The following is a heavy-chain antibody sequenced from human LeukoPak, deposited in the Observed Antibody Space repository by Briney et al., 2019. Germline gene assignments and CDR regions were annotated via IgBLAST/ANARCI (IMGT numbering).Heavy chain of an antibody. CDR2: INPSGGST. Sequence: ASVKVSCKASGYTFTTYPMNWVRQAPGQGLEWMGIINPSGGSTSYAQKFQGRVTMTRDMSTSTVYMELSSLRSEDTAVYYCARDLCSGGSCYYLFDYWGQGTLVTVSS. J-gene: IGHJ4*02. V-gene: IGHV1-46*01. CDR3: ARDLCSGGSCYYLFDY. CDR1: GYTFTTYP. D-gene: IGHD2-15*01.